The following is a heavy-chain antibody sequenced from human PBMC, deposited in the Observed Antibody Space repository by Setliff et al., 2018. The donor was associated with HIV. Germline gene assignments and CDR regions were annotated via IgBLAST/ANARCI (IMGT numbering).Heavy chain of an antibody. J-gene: IGHJ1*01. CDR3: ARERLGRSGFEYLQH. CDR1: GFTFTNYA. D-gene: IGHD3-22*01. V-gene: IGHV1-46*01. Sequence: GASVKVSCKASGFTFTNYAVHWVRQAPGQGPEWMGVINPSGGSTIYAQKFQGRVTMTRDTSTSTVYMLLSTLRSEDTAVYYCARERLGRSGFEYLQHWGQGTLVTV. CDR2: INPSGGST.